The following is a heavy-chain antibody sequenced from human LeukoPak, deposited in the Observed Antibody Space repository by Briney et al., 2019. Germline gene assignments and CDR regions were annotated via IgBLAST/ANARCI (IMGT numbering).Heavy chain of an antibody. Sequence: PGGSLRLSCAASRFTFSNAWMNWVRQAPGKGLEWVGRIKSKADGETTDYASPVKGRFTISRDDSNNMVYLQMNSLKIEDTAVYYCAIYEPNYAPYDFDYWGQGTLVTVSS. CDR2: IKSKADGETT. CDR1: RFTFSNAW. CDR3: AIYEPNYAPYDFDY. V-gene: IGHV3-15*01. D-gene: IGHD4/OR15-4a*01. J-gene: IGHJ4*02.